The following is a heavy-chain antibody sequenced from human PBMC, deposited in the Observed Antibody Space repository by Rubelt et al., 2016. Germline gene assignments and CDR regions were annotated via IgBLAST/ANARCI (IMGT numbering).Heavy chain of an antibody. J-gene: IGHJ4*02. CDR3: AKDLEQFGGYYPFDY. D-gene: IGHD1-26*01. V-gene: IGHV3-23*01. Sequence: GKGLEWVSGISASGGATYYANSVKGRFTISRDNSKNTLFLHMNPLRGEDTALYYCAKDLEQFGGYYPFDYRGQGTLVTVSS. CDR2: ISASGGAT.